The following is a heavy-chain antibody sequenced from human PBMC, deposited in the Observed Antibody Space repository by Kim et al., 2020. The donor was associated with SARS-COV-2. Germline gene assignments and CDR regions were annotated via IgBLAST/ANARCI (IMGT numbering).Heavy chain of an antibody. D-gene: IGHD2-15*01. CDR1: GGTFSSYA. V-gene: IGHV1-69*04. J-gene: IGHJ4*02. CDR2: IIPILGIA. Sequence: SVKVSCKASGGTFSSYAISWVRQAPGQGLEWMGRIIPILGIANYAQKFQGRVTITADKSTSTVYMELSSLRSEDTAVYYCASLYCSGGSCLDYWGQGTLVTVSS. CDR3: ASLYCSGGSCLDY.